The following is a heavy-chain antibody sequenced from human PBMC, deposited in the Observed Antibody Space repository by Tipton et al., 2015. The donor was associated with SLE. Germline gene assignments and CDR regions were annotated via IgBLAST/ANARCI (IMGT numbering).Heavy chain of an antibody. J-gene: IGHJ2*01. V-gene: IGHV4-59*01. CDR2: IHYSGST. CDR3: ARDSPTQCNGVCPLVRYFDL. Sequence: LRLSCTVSDASMNYFYWTWIRQPPGKGLEWIGYIHYSGSTNCDPSLRSRVTISIDTSKNQFSLNLRSVTAADTAVYYCARDSPTQCNGVCPLVRYFDLWGRGTLVTVSS. CDR1: DASMNYFY. D-gene: IGHD2-8*01.